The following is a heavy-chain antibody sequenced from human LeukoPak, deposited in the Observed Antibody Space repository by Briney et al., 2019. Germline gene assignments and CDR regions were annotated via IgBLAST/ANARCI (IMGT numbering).Heavy chain of an antibody. V-gene: IGHV4-59*08. Sequence: SETLSLTCSVSGGSISSSYWSWIRQPPGKGLEWIGSIYHSGSTYYNPSLKSRVTISVDTSKNQFSLKLSSVTAADTAVYYCARGIVVVTATALFDYWGQGTLVTVSS. CDR2: IYHSGST. CDR1: GGSISSSY. J-gene: IGHJ4*02. CDR3: ARGIVVVTATALFDY. D-gene: IGHD2-21*02.